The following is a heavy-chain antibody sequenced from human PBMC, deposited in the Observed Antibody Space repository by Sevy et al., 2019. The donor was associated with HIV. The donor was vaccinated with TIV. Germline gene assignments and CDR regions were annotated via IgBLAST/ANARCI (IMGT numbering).Heavy chain of an antibody. CDR3: ARDYCDSTSCSFDY. J-gene: IGHJ4*02. V-gene: IGHV3-21*01. CDR1: GFTFSNYV. Sequence: GGSLRLSCAASGFTFSNYVMNWVRQAPGKGLEWVSSISSSSSYIYYADSVKGRFTISRDNAKNSLYLLMNSLRAEDTAVYYCARDYCDSTSCSFDYWGQGTLVTVSS. D-gene: IGHD2-2*01. CDR2: ISSSSSYI.